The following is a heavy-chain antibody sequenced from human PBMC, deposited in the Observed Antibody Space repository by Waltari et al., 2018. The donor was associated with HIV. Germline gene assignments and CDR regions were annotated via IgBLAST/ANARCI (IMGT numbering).Heavy chain of an antibody. CDR1: GFTFCVFW. CDR2: IKQDGSEK. V-gene: IGHV3-7*01. D-gene: IGHD5-12*01. CDR3: ARLRGGYDFDY. Sequence: EVQLVESGGGLVHPGGSFGLFCAASGFTFCVFWMCWVRQAPGKGLECVANIKQDGSEKSYVDSVKGRFTISRDNAKNSLYLQMNNLRAEDTAVYYCARLRGGYDFDYWGQGTLVTVSS. J-gene: IGHJ4*02.